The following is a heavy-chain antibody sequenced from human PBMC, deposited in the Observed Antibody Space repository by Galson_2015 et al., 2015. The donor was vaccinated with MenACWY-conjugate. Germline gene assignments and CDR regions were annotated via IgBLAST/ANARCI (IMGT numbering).Heavy chain of an antibody. CDR1: GYSFTNYW. J-gene: IGHJ6*02. CDR3: ARHPPGGRGLDV. Sequence: QSGAEVKKPGESLKISCKGSGYSFTNYWIGWVRQMPGKGLEWMGLFNPANSETRYSPSFQGQVTISADESISTAYPQWTSLKASDTAMYYCARHPPGGRGLDVWGRGTTVTVSS. CDR2: FNPANSET. D-gene: IGHD1-26*01. V-gene: IGHV5-51*01.